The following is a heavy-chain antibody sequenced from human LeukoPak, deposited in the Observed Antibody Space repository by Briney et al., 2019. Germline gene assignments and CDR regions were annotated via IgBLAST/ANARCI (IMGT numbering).Heavy chain of an antibody. CDR3: AKHRDNGDSSGYHDFDF. J-gene: IGHJ4*02. D-gene: IGHD3-22*01. Sequence: GGSLSLSCAASGFTFSSYAMSWVRQAPGKGLEWVSAISGSGGSTYYADSVKGRFTISRDNSKNTLYLQMNSLRAEDTAVYYCAKHRDNGDSSGYHDFDFWGQGTLVTVSS. V-gene: IGHV3-23*01. CDR2: ISGSGGST. CDR1: GFTFSSYA.